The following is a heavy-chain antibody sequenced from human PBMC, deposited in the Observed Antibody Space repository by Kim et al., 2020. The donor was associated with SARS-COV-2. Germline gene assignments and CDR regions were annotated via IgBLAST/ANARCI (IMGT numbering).Heavy chain of an antibody. CDR2: IWYDGSNK. CDR3: ARDCGSGSYYSLYYGMDV. CDR1: GFTFSSYG. J-gene: IGHJ6*02. D-gene: IGHD3-10*01. V-gene: IGHV3-33*01. Sequence: GGSLRLSCAASGFTFSSYGMHWVRQAPGKGLEWVAVIWYDGSNKYYADSVKGRFTISRDNSKNTLYLQMNSLRAEDTAVYYCARDCGSGSYYSLYYGMDVWGQGTTVTVSS.